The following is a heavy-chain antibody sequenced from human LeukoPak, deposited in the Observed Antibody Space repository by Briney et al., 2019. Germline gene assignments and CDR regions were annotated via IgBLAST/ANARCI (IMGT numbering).Heavy chain of an antibody. D-gene: IGHD3-22*01. CDR3: TQGSGFYYDY. V-gene: IGHV3-15*07. CDR1: GFTFSSYA. J-gene: IGHJ4*02. Sequence: GGSLRLSCAASGFTFSSYAMHWVRQAPGKGLEWVGRIKSKKDGGTTEFAAPVRGRSTISRDDSQNTLYLQMNSLTSDDTAVYYCTQGSGFYYDYWGQGTLVTVSS. CDR2: IKSKKDGGTT.